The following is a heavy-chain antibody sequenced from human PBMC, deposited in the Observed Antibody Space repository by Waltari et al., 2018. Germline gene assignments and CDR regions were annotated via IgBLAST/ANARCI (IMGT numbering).Heavy chain of an antibody. V-gene: IGHV1-69*12. CDR2: IIPSVGTA. J-gene: IGHJ4*02. Sequence: QVQLVQSGAEVKKPGSSVKVSCKPAGGTFSSYATSGVPQAPGPGLEWMGGIIPSVGTANYAQKFQGRVTITADESTSTAYMELSSLGSEDTAVYYCASPYYYGSGSSFDYWGQGTLVTVSS. CDR3: ASPYYYGSGSSFDY. D-gene: IGHD3-10*01. CDR1: GGTFSSYA.